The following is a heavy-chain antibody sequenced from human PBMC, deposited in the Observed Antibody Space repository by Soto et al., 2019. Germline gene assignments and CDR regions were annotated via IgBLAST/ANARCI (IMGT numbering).Heavy chain of an antibody. V-gene: IGHV4-59*02. CDR1: GGSVSGYN. CDR3: ARDLLHSSSYYGSDV. D-gene: IGHD1-26*01. J-gene: IGHJ6*02. Sequence: QVLLQESGPGLVKPSETLSLTCTVSGGSVSGYNWNWIRQSPGKGLEWIGYIYYFGYTNYNPSLKSRVTMSVDTSNNQFSLNLTSVTAADTAVYFCARDLLHSSSYYGSDVCGQGTTVTVSS. CDR2: IYYFGYT.